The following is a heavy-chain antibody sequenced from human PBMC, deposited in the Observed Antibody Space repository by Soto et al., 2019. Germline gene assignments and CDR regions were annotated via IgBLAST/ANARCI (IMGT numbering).Heavy chain of an antibody. CDR1: GGTFSTYS. CDR3: ARDLGRVGYERCAFDI. V-gene: IGHV1-69*08. CDR2: IIPILGVA. Sequence: QVQLMQSGAEVKKPGSSVKVSCKASGGTFSTYSFSWVRQAPGQGVEYMGRIIPILGVANYAQKFQDRVTITADKFTNTVYMELSSLRSEDTAMYYCARDLGRVGYERCAFDIWGQGTMVTVSS. D-gene: IGHD3-16*01. J-gene: IGHJ3*02.